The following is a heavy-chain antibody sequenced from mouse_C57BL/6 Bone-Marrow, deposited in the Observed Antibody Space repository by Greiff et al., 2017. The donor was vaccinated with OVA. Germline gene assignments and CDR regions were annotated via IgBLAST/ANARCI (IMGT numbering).Heavy chain of an antibody. V-gene: IGHV14-4*01. CDR2: IDPENGDT. Sequence: VHVKQSGAELVRPGASVKLSCTASGFNIKDDYMHWVKQRPEQGLEWIGWIDPENGDTEYASKFQGKATITADTSSNTAYLQLSSLTSEDTAVYYCTTDGIIFAYWGQGTLVTVSA. D-gene: IGHD2-1*01. CDR1: GFNIKDDY. J-gene: IGHJ3*01. CDR3: TTDGIIFAY.